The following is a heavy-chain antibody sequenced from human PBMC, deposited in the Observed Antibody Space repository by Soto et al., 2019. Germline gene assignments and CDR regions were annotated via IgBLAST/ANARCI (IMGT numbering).Heavy chain of an antibody. CDR3: TQTGGEWYFDY. CDR2: IRSKAYGGTT. D-gene: IGHD1-26*01. Sequence: GGSLRLSCTASGFTFGDYAMSWFRQAPGKGLEWVGFIRSKAYGGTTEYAASVKGRFTISRDDSKSIAYLQMNSLKTEDTAVYYCTQTGGEWYFDYWGQGTLVTVSS. J-gene: IGHJ4*02. CDR1: GFTFGDYA. V-gene: IGHV3-49*03.